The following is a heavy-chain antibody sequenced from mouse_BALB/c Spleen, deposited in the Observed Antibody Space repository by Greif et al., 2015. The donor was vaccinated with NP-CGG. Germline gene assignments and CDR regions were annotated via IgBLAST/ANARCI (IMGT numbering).Heavy chain of an antibody. J-gene: IGHJ4*01. V-gene: IGHV5-17*02. CDR2: ISSGSSTI. Sequence: EVKLVESGGGLVQPGGSRKLSCAASGFTFRSFGMHWVRQAPEKGLEWVAYISSGSSTIYYADTVKGRFTISRDNPKNTLFLQMTSLRSEDTAMYYCARLYYDGYHYAMDYWGQGTSVTVSS. D-gene: IGHD2-3*01. CDR3: ARLYYDGYHYAMDY. CDR1: GFTFRSFG.